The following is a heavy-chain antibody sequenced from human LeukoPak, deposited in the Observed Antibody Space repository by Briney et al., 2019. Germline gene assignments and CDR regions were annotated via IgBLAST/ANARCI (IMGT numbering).Heavy chain of an antibody. CDR1: GSSISSHY. Sequence: PSETLSLTCAVSGSSISSHYWSWIRQPAGKRLEWIGRLYGNGNTMYNPSLKSRVIMSVDTSKSQFSLRLTSVTAADTAVYYCVRVMTWCSDTDCYGDWFDSWGQGALVTVSS. V-gene: IGHV4-4*07. J-gene: IGHJ5*01. CDR3: VRVMTWCSDTDCYGDWFDS. CDR2: LYGNGNT. D-gene: IGHD2-21*02.